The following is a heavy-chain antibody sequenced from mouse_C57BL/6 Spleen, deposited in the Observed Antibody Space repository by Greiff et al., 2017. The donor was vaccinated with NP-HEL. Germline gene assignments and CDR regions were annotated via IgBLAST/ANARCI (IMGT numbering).Heavy chain of an antibody. D-gene: IGHD1-1*01. CDR1: GFTFSDYG. Sequence: EVKVVESGGGLVKPGGSLKLSCAASGFTFSDYGMHWVRQAPEKGLEWVAYISSGSSTIYYADTVKGRFTISRDNAKNTLFLQMTSLRSEDTAMYYCARGYYGSSPWYFDVWGTGTTVTVSS. V-gene: IGHV5-17*01. J-gene: IGHJ1*03. CDR3: ARGYYGSSPWYFDV. CDR2: ISSGSSTI.